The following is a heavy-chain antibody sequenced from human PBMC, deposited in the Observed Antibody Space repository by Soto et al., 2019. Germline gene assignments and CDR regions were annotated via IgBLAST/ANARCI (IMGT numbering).Heavy chain of an antibody. CDR3: ARVKVGDLFRFNWFFDL. CDR1: GGSISSGNFS. J-gene: IGHJ2*01. CDR2: IFHTGST. V-gene: IGHV4-30-2*01. Sequence: SETLSLTCTVSGGSISSGNFSWTWIRQPPGKGLEWIAYIFHTGSTFYNPSLKPRVSISVDRSKNQFSLKLKSVTETDTAVYYCARVKVGDLFRFNWFFDLWGRGTLVTVSS. D-gene: IGHD3-3*01.